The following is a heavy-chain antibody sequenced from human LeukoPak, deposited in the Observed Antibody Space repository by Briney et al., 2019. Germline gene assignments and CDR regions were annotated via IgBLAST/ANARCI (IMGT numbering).Heavy chain of an antibody. V-gene: IGHV4-61*01. CDR1: GVSVSSGSYY. CDR3: ARVGGYSGYELDY. CDR2: IYYSGST. D-gene: IGHD5-12*01. J-gene: IGHJ4*02. Sequence: SETLSLTCTVSGVSVSSGSYYWSWIRQPPGKGLEWIGYIYYSGSTNYNPSLKSRVTISVDTSKNQFSLKLSSVTAADTAVYYCARVGGYSGYELDYWGQGTLVTVSS.